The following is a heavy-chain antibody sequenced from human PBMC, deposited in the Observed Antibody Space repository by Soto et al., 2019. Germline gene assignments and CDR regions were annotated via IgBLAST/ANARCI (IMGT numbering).Heavy chain of an antibody. CDR3: ARPDYEFWSGYYSQGDYFDY. CDR2: IWYDGSNK. V-gene: IGHV3-33*01. J-gene: IGHJ4*02. D-gene: IGHD3-3*01. CDR1: GFTFSSYG. Sequence: QVQLVESGGGVVQPGRSLRLSCAASGFTFSSYGMHWVRQAPGKGLEWVAVIWYDGSNKYYADSVKGRFTISRDNSKNPLYLQMNGLRAEDTAVYYCARPDYEFWSGYYSQGDYFDYWGQGTLGTVSS.